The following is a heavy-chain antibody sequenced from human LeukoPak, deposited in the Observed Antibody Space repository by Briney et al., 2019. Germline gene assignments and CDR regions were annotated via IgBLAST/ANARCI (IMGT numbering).Heavy chain of an antibody. D-gene: IGHD3-10*01. CDR2: ISSSSSTI. CDR3: ARELYGSGSYMDY. V-gene: IGHV3-48*02. Sequence: GGSLRLSCAASGFTFSSYSMNWVRQAPGKGLEWVSYISSSSSTISYADSVKGRFTISRDNAKNSLYLQMNRLRDEDMSVYYCARELYGSGSYMDYWGQGTLVTVSS. CDR1: GFTFSSYS. J-gene: IGHJ4*02.